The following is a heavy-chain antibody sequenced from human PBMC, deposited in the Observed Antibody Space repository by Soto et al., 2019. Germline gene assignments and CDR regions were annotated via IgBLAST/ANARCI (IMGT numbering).Heavy chain of an antibody. CDR2: IGGSGAPT. J-gene: IGHJ4*02. CDR3: ASKLTFGSSSDY. CDR1: GFTFSNYA. Sequence: EVQLLESGGGLVQPGGSLRLSCAASGFTFSNYAMNWVRQAPGKGLEWVSTIGGSGAPTYYADSVRGRFTISRDNSKNTLYLQMNSLRDGDTAVYFCASKLTFGSSSDYWGQGTLVTVSS. D-gene: IGHD3-10*01. V-gene: IGHV3-23*01.